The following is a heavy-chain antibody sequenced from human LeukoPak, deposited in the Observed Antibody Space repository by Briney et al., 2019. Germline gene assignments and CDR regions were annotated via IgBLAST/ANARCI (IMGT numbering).Heavy chain of an antibody. J-gene: IGHJ6*03. V-gene: IGHV3-74*01. CDR1: GFTFSSYW. Sequence: GGSLRLSCAASGFTFSSYWMHLVRQAPGKGLVWVSRINSDGSSTSYADSVNGRFTISRDNETNTMYLKMNSLRDEDTDVYYCARVYSGLYHMDVWGKGTTVTVSS. CDR2: INSDGSST. CDR3: ARVYSGLYHMDV. D-gene: IGHD6-19*01.